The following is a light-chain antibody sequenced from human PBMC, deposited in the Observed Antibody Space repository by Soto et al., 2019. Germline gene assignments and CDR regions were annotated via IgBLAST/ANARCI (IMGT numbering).Light chain of an antibody. J-gene: IGLJ2*01. Sequence: QSALTQPASVSGSPGQSITISCTGTSSDVGKYNLVSWYQQHPGKAPKLMIYEGSKRPSGIANRFSGSKSGNTASLTISGRQAEDEGDYYCCSYAGTDTFVFGGGTKLTVL. CDR1: SSDVGKYNL. V-gene: IGLV2-23*01. CDR3: CSYAGTDTFV. CDR2: EGS.